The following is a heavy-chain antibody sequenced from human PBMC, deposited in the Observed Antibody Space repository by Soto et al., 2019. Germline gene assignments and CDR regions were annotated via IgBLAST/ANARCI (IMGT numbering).Heavy chain of an antibody. CDR3: AAVEAAANYYYYGMDV. Sequence: SVKVSCNASGFTFTSSAVQWVRLARGQRLEWIGWIVVGSGNTNYAQKFQERVTITRDMSTSTAYMELSSLRSEDTAVYYCAAVEAAANYYYYGMDVWGQWTTVTVSS. J-gene: IGHJ6*02. CDR2: IVVGSGNT. V-gene: IGHV1-58*01. CDR1: GFTFTSSA. D-gene: IGHD6-13*01.